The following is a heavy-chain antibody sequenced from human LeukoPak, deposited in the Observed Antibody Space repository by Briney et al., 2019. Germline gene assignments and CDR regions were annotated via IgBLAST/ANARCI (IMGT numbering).Heavy chain of an antibody. CDR2: INHSGST. V-gene: IGHV4-34*01. D-gene: IGHD6-13*01. CDR3: ARGGAAAGDYFDY. CDR1: GFTFSNAW. J-gene: IGHJ4*02. Sequence: GSLRLSCAASGFTFSNAWMSWVRQAPGKGLEWIGEINHSGSTNYNPSLKSRVTISVDTSKNQFSLKLSSVTAADTAVYYCARGGAAAGDYFDYWGQGTLVTVSS.